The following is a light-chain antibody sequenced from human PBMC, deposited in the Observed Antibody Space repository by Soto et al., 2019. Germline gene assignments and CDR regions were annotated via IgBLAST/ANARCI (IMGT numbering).Light chain of an antibody. Sequence: VMRQSPASLSVSPGERATLSCRASQSVSIKLAWYQQKPGQAPRLLIYDTSTRATGIPARFSGSGSGADFTLTISRLEAEDFAVYYCQQSSSSPITFGQGTRLEIK. V-gene: IGKV3D-15*02. CDR2: DTS. CDR1: QSVSIK. J-gene: IGKJ5*01. CDR3: QQSSSSPIT.